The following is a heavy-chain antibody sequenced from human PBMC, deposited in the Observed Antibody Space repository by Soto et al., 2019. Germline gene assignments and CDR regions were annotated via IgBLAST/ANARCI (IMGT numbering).Heavy chain of an antibody. CDR2: IYYSGST. J-gene: IGHJ2*01. CDR3: AREIRTRKYFDL. Sequence: QVQLQESGPGLVKPSQTLSLTCTVSGGSISSGGYYWSWIRQHPGKGLEWIGYIYYSGSTYYNPSLKSRVTLSVDTSKNQFSLRRSSVTAADTAVYYCAREIRTRKYFDLWGRGTLVTVSS. D-gene: IGHD2-2*01. CDR1: GGSISSGGYY. V-gene: IGHV4-31*03.